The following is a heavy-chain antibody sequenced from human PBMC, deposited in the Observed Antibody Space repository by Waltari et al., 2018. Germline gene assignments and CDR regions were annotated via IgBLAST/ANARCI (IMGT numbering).Heavy chain of an antibody. CDR3: AKVVDSGYEYYFDY. CDR1: GCTFDDYT. D-gene: IGHD5-12*01. J-gene: IGHJ4*02. Sequence: AASGCTFDDYTMHWVRQAPGKGLEWVSLISWDGGSTYYADSVKGRFTISRDNSKNSLYLQMNRLRTEDNALYYCAKVVDSGYEYYFDYWGQGTLVTVSS. V-gene: IGHV3-43*01. CDR2: ISWDGGST.